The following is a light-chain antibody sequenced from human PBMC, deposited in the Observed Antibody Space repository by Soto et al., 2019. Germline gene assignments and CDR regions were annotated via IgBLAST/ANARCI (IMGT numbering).Light chain of an antibody. CDR3: QQYNGYSLA. CDR1: QSISSW. CDR2: EAS. V-gene: IGKV1-5*03. J-gene: IGKJ1*01. Sequence: DIQMTQSPSTLSASLGDRVTITCRASQSISSWLAWYQQKPGKAPKLLIYEASGLESGVPSRFSGSGSGTEFTLTISSLQPDDFVTYYCQQYNGYSLAFGQGTKVDIK.